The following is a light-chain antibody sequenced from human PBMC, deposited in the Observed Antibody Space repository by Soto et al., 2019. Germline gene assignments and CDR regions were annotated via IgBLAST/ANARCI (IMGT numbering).Light chain of an antibody. J-gene: IGKJ2*01. V-gene: IGKV1-5*03. CDR2: KAS. CDR3: QQYSSDLYT. Sequence: DIQMTQSPSTLSASVRDRVTITCRASQSISNSLAWYQQRPGKAPKLLIYKASSLETGVPSRFSGSGSGTEFTLTISSLQPDDFATYYCQQYSSDLYTFGQGTKLEIK. CDR1: QSISNS.